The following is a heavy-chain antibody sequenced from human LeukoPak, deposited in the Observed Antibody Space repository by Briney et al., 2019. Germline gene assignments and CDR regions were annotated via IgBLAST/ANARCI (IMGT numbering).Heavy chain of an antibody. D-gene: IGHD3-3*01. Sequence: SETLSLTCTVSVGSASSGSYYWSWIRQPPGKGLEWIGYINYSGSTNYNPSLKSRVTISVDTSKNQFSLKLSSVTAADTAVYYCARAASDFWSGYYYYCMDVWGKGTTVTVSS. J-gene: IGHJ6*03. V-gene: IGHV4-61*01. CDR2: INYSGST. CDR3: ARAASDFWSGYYYYCMDV. CDR1: VGSASSGSYY.